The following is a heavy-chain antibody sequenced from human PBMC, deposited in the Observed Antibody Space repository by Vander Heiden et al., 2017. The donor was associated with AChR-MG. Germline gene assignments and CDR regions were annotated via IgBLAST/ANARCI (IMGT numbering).Heavy chain of an antibody. CDR2: IYYSGST. CDR1: GGSISSYY. V-gene: IGHV4-59*01. CDR3: ARGVVRGSSFDY. D-gene: IGHD3-10*01. J-gene: IGHJ4*02. Sequence: QVQLQESGPGLVKPSETLSLTCTVSGGSISSYYWSWIRQPPGKGLEWIGYIYYSGSTNYNPSLKSRVTISVDTSKNQFSLKLSSVTAADTAVYYCARGVVRGSSFDYWGQGTLVTVSS.